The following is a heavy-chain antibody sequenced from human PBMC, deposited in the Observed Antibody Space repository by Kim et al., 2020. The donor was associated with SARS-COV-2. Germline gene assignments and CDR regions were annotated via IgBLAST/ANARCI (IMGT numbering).Heavy chain of an antibody. CDR2: INHSGST. D-gene: IGHD1-20*01. CDR3: ARGPYLVYRV. V-gene: IGHV4-34*01. CDR1: GGSFSGYY. J-gene: IGHJ4*02. Sequence: SETLSLTCAVYGGSFSGYYWSWIRQPPGKGLEWIGEINHSGSTNYNPSLKSRVTISVDTSKNQFSLKLSSVTAADTAVYYCARGPYLVYRVWGQGTLVTVSS.